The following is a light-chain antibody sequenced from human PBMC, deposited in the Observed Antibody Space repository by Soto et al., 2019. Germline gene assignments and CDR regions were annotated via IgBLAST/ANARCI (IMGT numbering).Light chain of an antibody. CDR1: QSVSGY. CDR3: QQRSDWPSIT. J-gene: IGKJ5*01. Sequence: EIVLTQSPGTVSLSPGERATLSCRASQSVSGYLFWYQKKPGQAPRLLISDASNRATGIPARFSGSGSETDFTLTISSLEPEDFAVYFCQQRSDWPSITFGQGTRLEIK. CDR2: DAS. V-gene: IGKV3-11*01.